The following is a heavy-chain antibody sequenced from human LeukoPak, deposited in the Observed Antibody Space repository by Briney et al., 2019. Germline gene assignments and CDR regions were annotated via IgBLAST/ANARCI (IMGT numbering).Heavy chain of an antibody. CDR3: AGLSDPFDP. D-gene: IGHD1-26*01. CDR1: GFTFSSYA. V-gene: IGHV3-7*01. J-gene: IGHJ5*02. CDR2: IRQDGSEK. Sequence: GGSLRLSCAASGFTFSSYAMSWVRQAPGKRLEWVAYIRQDGSEKYYVDSVKGRFTISRDNAKNSLCLQMNSLRVEDTAVYYCAGLSDPFDPWGQGTLVTVSS.